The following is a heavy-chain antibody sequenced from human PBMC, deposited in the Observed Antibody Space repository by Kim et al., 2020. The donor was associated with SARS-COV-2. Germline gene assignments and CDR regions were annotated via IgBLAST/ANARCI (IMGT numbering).Heavy chain of an antibody. J-gene: IGHJ5*02. CDR2: ISYDGSNK. Sequence: GSLRLSCAASGFTFSSYGMHWVRQAPGKGLEWVAVISYDGSNKYYADSVKGRFTISRDNSKNTLYLQMNSLRAEDTAVYYCAKPLYGRVGDWFDPWGQGTLVTVSS. D-gene: IGHD3-16*01. CDR3: AKPLYGRVGDWFDP. CDR1: GFTFSSYG. V-gene: IGHV3-30*18.